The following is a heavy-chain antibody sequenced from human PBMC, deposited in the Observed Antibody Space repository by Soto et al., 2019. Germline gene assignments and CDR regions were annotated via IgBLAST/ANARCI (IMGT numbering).Heavy chain of an antibody. CDR1: GGSIRSYY. Sequence: SETLSLTCTVSGGSIRSYYWSWIRQPAGKGLEWIGRIYTSGSTNYNPSLKSRVTMSVDTSKNQFSLKLSSVTAADTAVYYCARGPSTYYYDSSGYYRWFDPWGQGTLVTVSS. CDR2: IYTSGST. D-gene: IGHD3-22*01. V-gene: IGHV4-4*07. CDR3: ARGPSTYYYDSSGYYRWFDP. J-gene: IGHJ5*02.